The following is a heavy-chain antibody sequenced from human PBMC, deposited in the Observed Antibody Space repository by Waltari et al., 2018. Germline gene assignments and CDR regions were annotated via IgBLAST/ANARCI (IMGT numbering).Heavy chain of an antibody. CDR2: FVPEGGET. D-gene: IGHD4-17*01. J-gene: IGHJ4*02. Sequence: QVQLVQSGAEVKKPGASVKVSCKVSGYTLTELSMHWVRQAPGKGLEWLGGFVPEGGETIYAQKVQGRVTMTEETSTDTDYMELSSLRSEDTAVYYCATVGGEGFDYWGQGTLVTVSS. CDR3: ATVGGEGFDY. CDR1: GYTLTELS. V-gene: IGHV1-24*01.